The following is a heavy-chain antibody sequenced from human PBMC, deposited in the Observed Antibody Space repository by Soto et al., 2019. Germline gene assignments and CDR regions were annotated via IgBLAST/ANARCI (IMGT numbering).Heavy chain of an antibody. D-gene: IGHD1-26*01. Sequence: EVQLVESGGGLVQPGGSLRLSCATSGFNLSTYWVHWVRQAPGEGVVWVSRINSDGTITDYADSVKGRFTISRDNAKKTVYLEMNSLRADDTAVYYCTRDGGGRYYGGFDNWGQGTLVTVSS. V-gene: IGHV3-74*01. J-gene: IGHJ4*02. CDR1: GFNLSTYW. CDR2: INSDGTIT. CDR3: TRDGGGRYYGGFDN.